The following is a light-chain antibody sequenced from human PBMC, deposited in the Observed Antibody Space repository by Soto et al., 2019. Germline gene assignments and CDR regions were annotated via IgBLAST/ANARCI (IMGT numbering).Light chain of an antibody. Sequence: AIQMTQSPSSLSASVGDRVTITCRASQDIRNDLGWYQQKPGKATKLLIYAASSLQSGVPARFSGSGSGTDFTLTISSLQPEDFATYYCLQDDNYPLTFGQGTKVEIK. J-gene: IGKJ1*01. CDR1: QDIRND. CDR2: AAS. V-gene: IGKV1-6*01. CDR3: LQDDNYPLT.